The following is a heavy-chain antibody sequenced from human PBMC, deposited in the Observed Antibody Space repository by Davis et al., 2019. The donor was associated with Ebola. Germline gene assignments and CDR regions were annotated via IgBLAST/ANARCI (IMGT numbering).Heavy chain of an antibody. D-gene: IGHD6-13*01. J-gene: IGHJ4*02. V-gene: IGHV3-30*19. CDR2: IAYDASLK. CDR1: AFTFSTYG. Sequence: PGGSLRLSCAASAFTFSTYGIYWVRQAPGKGLEWVAYIAYDASLKYYSDSVEGRFTISRDNSQKMVYLQMNNLRIEDTGVYYCATGLRIADVTESWGQGMLVSISS. CDR3: ATGLRIADVTES.